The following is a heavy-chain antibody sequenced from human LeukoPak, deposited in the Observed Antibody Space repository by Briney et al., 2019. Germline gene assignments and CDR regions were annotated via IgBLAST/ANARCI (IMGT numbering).Heavy chain of an antibody. D-gene: IGHD3-16*02. CDR3: ARHRFMITFGGVIVFPFDY. Sequence: RPSETLSLTCAVYGGSFSGYYWSWIRQPPGKGLEWIGEINHSGSTNYNPSLKSRVTISVDTSKNQFSLKLSSVTAADTAVYYCARHRFMITFGGVIVFPFDYWGQGTLVTVSS. CDR1: GGSFSGYY. V-gene: IGHV4-34*01. J-gene: IGHJ4*02. CDR2: INHSGST.